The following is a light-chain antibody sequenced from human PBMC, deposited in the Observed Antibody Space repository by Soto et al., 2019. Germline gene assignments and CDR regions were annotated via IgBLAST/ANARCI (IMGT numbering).Light chain of an antibody. V-gene: IGKV3-20*01. CDR2: GAS. J-gene: IGKJ5*01. CDR3: KQYGTSPIT. Sequence: ENVLTQSPGTLSLSPGERATLSCRASQTVSSYLTWYQQRPGQAPRLLISGASRRATGIPDRFSGSGSGTDFTLTISRLEPEDFALYYCKQYGTSPITFGKGTRLEIK. CDR1: QTVSSY.